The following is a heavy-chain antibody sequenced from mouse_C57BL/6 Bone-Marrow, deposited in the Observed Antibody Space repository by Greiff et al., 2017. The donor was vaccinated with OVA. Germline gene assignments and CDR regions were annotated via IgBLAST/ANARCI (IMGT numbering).Heavy chain of an antibody. V-gene: IGHV5-6*02. CDR1: GFTFSSYG. J-gene: IGHJ3*01. CDR2: ISSGGSYT. Sequence: EVMLVESGGDLVKPGGSLKLSCAASGFTFSSYGMSWVRQTPDKRLEWVATISSGGSYTYYPDSVKGRFTISRDNAKNTLYLQMSSLKSEDTAMYYCARLPIPGFAYWGQGTLVTVSA. CDR3: ARLPIPGFAY.